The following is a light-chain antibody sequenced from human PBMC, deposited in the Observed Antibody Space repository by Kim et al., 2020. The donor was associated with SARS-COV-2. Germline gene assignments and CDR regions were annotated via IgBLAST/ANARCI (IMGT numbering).Light chain of an antibody. CDR2: DAS. CDR1: QSISTW. J-gene: IGKJ2*01. Sequence: DIQMTQSPSILSASVGDRVTITSRARQSISTWLAWYQQKPGKAPKLLIFDASTLESGVPSRFSGSGSVTEFTLTISSLQPDDFATYYCKQYNSYWNTFGQGTKLEI. V-gene: IGKV1-5*01. CDR3: KQYNSYWNT.